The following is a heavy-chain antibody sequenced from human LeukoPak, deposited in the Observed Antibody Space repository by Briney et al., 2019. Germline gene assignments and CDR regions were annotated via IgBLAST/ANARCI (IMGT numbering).Heavy chain of an antibody. J-gene: IGHJ4*02. V-gene: IGHV3-23*01. CDR3: ATSPLFDY. CDR1: GFTFTSYA. CDR2: ISGGGGR. Sequence: GGSLRLSCAASGFTFTSYAMSWVRQAPGKGLEWVSTISGGGGRYYADSVKGRFTISRDNSKNTLYPQMNSLRAEDTAVYYCATSPLFDYWGQGTLVTVSS.